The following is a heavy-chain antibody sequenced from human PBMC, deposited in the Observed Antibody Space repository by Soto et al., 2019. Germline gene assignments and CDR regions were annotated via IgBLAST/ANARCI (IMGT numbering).Heavy chain of an antibody. CDR1: GFTFSNAW. Sequence: GGSLRLSCAASGFTFSNAWMNWVRQAPGKGLEWVGRIGDKTEGGTTAYAAPVKGRFTISRDDSRNTVYLQMNSLNTEDTAMYYCTTVSASVVKAPTWGQGTLVTVSS. CDR2: IGDKTEGGTT. J-gene: IGHJ5*02. V-gene: IGHV3-15*07. D-gene: IGHD3-3*01. CDR3: TTVSASVVKAPT.